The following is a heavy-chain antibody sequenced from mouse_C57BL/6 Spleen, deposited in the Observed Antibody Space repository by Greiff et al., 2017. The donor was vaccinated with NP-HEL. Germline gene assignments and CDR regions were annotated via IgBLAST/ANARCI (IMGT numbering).Heavy chain of an antibody. CDR3: ARKGSYDGYYGDAIDY. Sequence: VQLQQSGAELARPGASVKLSCKASGYTFTSYGISWVKQRPGQGLEWIGEIYPRSGNTYYNEKFKGKATLTADKSSSTAYMELRSLTSEDAAVYFCARKGSYDGYYGDAIDYWGQGTSVTVSS. V-gene: IGHV1-81*01. D-gene: IGHD2-3*01. J-gene: IGHJ4*01. CDR1: GYTFTSYG. CDR2: IYPRSGNT.